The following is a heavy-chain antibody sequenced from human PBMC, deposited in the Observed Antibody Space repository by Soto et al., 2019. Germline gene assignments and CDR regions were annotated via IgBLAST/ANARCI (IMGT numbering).Heavy chain of an antibody. CDR3: ARAQYYYDSSGYYNY. CDR2: INPNSGGT. D-gene: IGHD3-22*01. J-gene: IGHJ4*02. V-gene: IGHV1-2*02. CDR1: GYTFTGYY. Sequence: SVKVSCKASGYTFTGYYMHWVRQAPGQGLEWMGWINPNSGGTNYAQKFQGRVTMTRDTSISTAYMELSRLRSDDTAVYYCARAQYYYDSSGYYNYWGQGTLVTVSS.